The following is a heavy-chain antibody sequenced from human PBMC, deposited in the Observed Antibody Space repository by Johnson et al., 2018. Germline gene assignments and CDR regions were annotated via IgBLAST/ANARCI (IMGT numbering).Heavy chain of an antibody. CDR3: ARSAVPGYYFYGLDV. J-gene: IGHJ6*02. CDR2: VFHSGTP. Sequence: QVQLQESGPGLVKXSETXSLXCSVSGGSIDRYYWTWIRQSPPRGLEWIVSVFHSGTPSFTPSLRGRFPMSVDTSKNEFSLKLTSLPVADTAIYYCARSAVPGYYFYGLDVWGQGTTVAVSS. CDR1: GGSIDRYY. D-gene: IGHD4-17*01. V-gene: IGHV4-59*12.